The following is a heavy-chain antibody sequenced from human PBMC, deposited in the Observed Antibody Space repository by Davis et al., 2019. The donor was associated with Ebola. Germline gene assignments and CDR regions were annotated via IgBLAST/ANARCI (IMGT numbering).Heavy chain of an antibody. Sequence: GESLKISCAASGFTFSGYWMHWVRQAAGKGLVWVSRIKSDGSSISYADSVKGRFTISRDNAKNTLYLQMNSLRAEDTAVYYCAREGTIRGVNFDYWGQGTLVTVSS. CDR2: IKSDGSSI. D-gene: IGHD3-10*01. CDR1: GFTFSGYW. CDR3: AREGTIRGVNFDY. J-gene: IGHJ4*02. V-gene: IGHV3-74*01.